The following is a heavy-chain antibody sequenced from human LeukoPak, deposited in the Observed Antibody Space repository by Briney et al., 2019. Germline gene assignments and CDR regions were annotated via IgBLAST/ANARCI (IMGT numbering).Heavy chain of an antibody. V-gene: IGHV3-33*06. CDR1: GVTFSSYG. CDR2: IRYDGSNK. Sequence: GGSLRLSCAASGVTFSSYGMHWVRQAPGKGLEWVAVIRYDGSNKYYADLVKGRFTISRDNSKTALYLRMNSRRAEDTAVYYCAKDRAGISDYGRQETLVTVSS. CDR3: AKDRAGISDY. D-gene: IGHD3-10*01. J-gene: IGHJ4*02.